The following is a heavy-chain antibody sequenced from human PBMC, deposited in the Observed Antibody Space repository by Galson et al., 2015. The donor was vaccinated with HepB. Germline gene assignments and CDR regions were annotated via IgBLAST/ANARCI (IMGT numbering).Heavy chain of an antibody. Sequence: QSGAEVKKPGESLKISCKGSGYSFTSYWISWVRQMPGKGLEWMGRIDPSDSYTNYSPSFQGHVTISADKSISTAYLQWSSLKASDTAMYYCARRTEGHLRFLEWLPTTAGPDYWYFDLWGRGTLVTVSS. D-gene: IGHD3-3*01. V-gene: IGHV5-10-1*01. CDR2: IDPSDSYT. J-gene: IGHJ2*01. CDR1: GYSFTSYW. CDR3: ARRTEGHLRFLEWLPTTAGPDYWYFDL.